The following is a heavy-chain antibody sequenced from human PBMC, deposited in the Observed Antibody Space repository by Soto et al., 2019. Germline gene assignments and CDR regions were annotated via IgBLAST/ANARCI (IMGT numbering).Heavy chain of an antibody. J-gene: IGHJ6*02. CDR1: GYSFTSYW. Sequence: GESLKISCKGSGYSFTSYWIGWVRQMPGKGLEWMGIIYPGDSDTRYSPSFQGQVTISADKSISTAYLQWSSLKASDTAMYYCARHPYSSSSYYYYGMDVWGQGTTVTVSS. V-gene: IGHV5-51*01. CDR2: IYPGDSDT. CDR3: ARHPYSSSSYYYYGMDV. D-gene: IGHD6-6*01.